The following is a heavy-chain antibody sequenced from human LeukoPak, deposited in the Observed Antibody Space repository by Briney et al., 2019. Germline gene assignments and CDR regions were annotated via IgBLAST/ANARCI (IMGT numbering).Heavy chain of an antibody. V-gene: IGHV3-7*01. J-gene: IGHJ4*02. CDR3: ARGFLVL. CDR1: GFTFFNSR. CDR2: INQDGSAK. Sequence: GGSLRLSCAASGFTFFNSRMTWVRQAPGKGLEWVANINQDGSAKLYIDSVKGRFTISRDNAKNSLYLQMNSLRAEDTAVYYCARGFLVLWGQGTLVTVSS. D-gene: IGHD3-3*01.